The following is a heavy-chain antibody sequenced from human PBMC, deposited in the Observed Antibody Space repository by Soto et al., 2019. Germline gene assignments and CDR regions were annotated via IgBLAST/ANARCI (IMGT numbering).Heavy chain of an antibody. CDR1: GGSISSSSYY. J-gene: IGHJ6*02. V-gene: IGHV4-39*01. CDR2: IYYSGST. Sequence: QLQLQESGPGLVKPSETLSLTCTVSGGSISSSSYYWGWIRQPPGKGLEWIGSIYYSGSTYYNPSLKSRVTISVDTSKNQFSLKLSSVTAADTAVYYCARQATISPYGMDVWGQGTTVTVSS. D-gene: IGHD5-12*01. CDR3: ARQATISPYGMDV.